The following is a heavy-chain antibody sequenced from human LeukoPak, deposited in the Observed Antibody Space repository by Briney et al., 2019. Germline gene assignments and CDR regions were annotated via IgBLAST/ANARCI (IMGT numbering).Heavy chain of an antibody. D-gene: IGHD2-21*01. V-gene: IGHV3-48*03. J-gene: IGHJ4*02. Sequence: PGGSLRLSCAASGFTFSSYEFNWVRQAPGKGLEWVSYIGVGGNNIYYAESVRGRFTTSRDNAKNSLYLQLNSLRAEDTAVYYCARETAHCGGDCFDYWGQGTLVTDSS. CDR3: ARETAHCGGDCFDY. CDR2: IGVGGNNI. CDR1: GFTFSSYE.